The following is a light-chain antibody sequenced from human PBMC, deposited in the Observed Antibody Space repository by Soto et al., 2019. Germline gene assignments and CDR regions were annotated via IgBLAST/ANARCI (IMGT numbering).Light chain of an antibody. CDR2: DVN. CDR1: SSDVGDYNY. Sequence: QSALTQPRSVSGSPGQSVTVSCTGTSSDVGDYNYVTWYQQHPGKAPKLLISDVNKRPSGVPDRFSGSKSGNTASLTISGLQAEDEADYYCCSFAGRVFVFGTGTKLTVL. V-gene: IGLV2-11*01. J-gene: IGLJ1*01. CDR3: CSFAGRVFV.